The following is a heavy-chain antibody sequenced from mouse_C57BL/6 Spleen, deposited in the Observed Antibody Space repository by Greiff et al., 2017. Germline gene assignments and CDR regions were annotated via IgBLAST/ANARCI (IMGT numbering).Heavy chain of an antibody. V-gene: IGHV5-9*01. D-gene: IGHD3-3*01. CDR2: ISGGGGNT. J-gene: IGHJ2*01. CDR3: ARHAGQRYFDY. Sequence: EVMLVESGGGLVKPGGSLKLSCAASGFTFSSYTMSWVRQTPEKRLEWVATISGGGGNTYYPDSVKGRFTISRDNAKNTLYLQMSSLRSEDTALYYCARHAGQRYFDYWGQGTTLTVSS. CDR1: GFTFSSYT.